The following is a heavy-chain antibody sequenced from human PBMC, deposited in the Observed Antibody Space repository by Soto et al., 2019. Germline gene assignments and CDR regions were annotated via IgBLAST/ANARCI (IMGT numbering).Heavy chain of an antibody. Sequence: QVQLVQSGAEVRKPGSSVKVSCKISGGTFTNYVISWLRQAPGQGLEWMGGLIPIFGAANLAQKFQGRVTITADESTSTVNMELSSLTSEDTAVYYCARGRWSPNLDPWGQGTLVTGSS. D-gene: IGHD2-8*01. CDR3: ARGRWSPNLDP. CDR2: LIPIFGAA. CDR1: GGTFTNYV. V-gene: IGHV1-69*01. J-gene: IGHJ5*02.